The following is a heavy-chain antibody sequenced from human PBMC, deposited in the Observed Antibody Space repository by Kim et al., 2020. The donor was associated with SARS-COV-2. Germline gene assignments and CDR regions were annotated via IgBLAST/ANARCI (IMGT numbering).Heavy chain of an antibody. J-gene: IGHJ3*02. CDR2: ISSSSSFI. CDR1: GFTFSSYS. D-gene: IGHD3-10*01. V-gene: IGHV3-21*01. CDR3: ARADYGSGSPDDAFDI. Sequence: GGSLRLSCAASGFTFSSYSMNWVRQAPGKGLEWVSSISSSSSFIYYADSVKGRFTISRDNAKNSLYLQMNSLRAEDTALYYCARADYGSGSPDDAFDIWGQGTMVTVSS.